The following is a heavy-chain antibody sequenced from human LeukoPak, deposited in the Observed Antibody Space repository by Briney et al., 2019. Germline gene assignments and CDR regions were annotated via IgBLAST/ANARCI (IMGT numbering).Heavy chain of an antibody. CDR1: GGSISIYY. CDR3: ARNHPTGDFFDY. D-gene: IGHD7-27*01. V-gene: IGHV4-59*08. J-gene: IGHJ4*02. Sequence: SETLSLTCTVSGGSISIYYWSWIRQPPGKGLEWIGYIYYSGSTNYNPSLKSRVTISVDTSKNQFSLKLSSVTAADTAVYYCARNHPTGDFFDYWGQGTLVTVSS. CDR2: IYYSGST.